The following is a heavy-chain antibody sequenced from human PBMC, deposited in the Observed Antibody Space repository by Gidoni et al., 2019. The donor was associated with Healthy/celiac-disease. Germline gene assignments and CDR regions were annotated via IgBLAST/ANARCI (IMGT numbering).Heavy chain of an antibody. V-gene: IGHV3-30-3*01. D-gene: IGHD2-2*01. CDR1: GFTFSSYA. J-gene: IGHJ6*02. Sequence: QVQLVESGGGVVQPGRSLRLSCAASGFTFSSYAMHWVRQAPGKGLEWVAVISYDGSNKYYADSVKGRFTISRDNSKNTLYLQMNSLRAEDTAVYYCARDPIVVVPAVWGYGMDVWGQGTTVTVSS. CDR3: ARDPIVVVPAVWGYGMDV. CDR2: ISYDGSNK.